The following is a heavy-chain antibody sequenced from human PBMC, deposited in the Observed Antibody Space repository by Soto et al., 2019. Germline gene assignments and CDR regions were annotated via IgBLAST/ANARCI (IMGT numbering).Heavy chain of an antibody. Sequence: SETLSLTCTVSGGSISSSSYYWGWIRQPPGKGLEWIGSIYYSGSTYYNPSLKSRVTISVDTSKNQFSLKLSSVTAADTAVYYCARRTTMANFDYWGQGTLVTVSS. V-gene: IGHV4-39*01. J-gene: IGHJ4*02. CDR2: IYYSGST. CDR3: ARRTTMANFDY. CDR1: GGSISSSSYY. D-gene: IGHD3-10*01.